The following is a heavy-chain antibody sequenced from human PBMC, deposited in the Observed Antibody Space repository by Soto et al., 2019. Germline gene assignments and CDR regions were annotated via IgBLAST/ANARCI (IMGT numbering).Heavy chain of an antibody. J-gene: IGHJ5*02. D-gene: IGHD6-19*01. CDR3: ARDSLGIAVLGTGRSKNNWFDP. CDR1: GGSFSGYY. Sequence: QLQLQQWGSGLLKPSETLSLICAVYGGSFSGYYWGWIRQPPGKGLEWIGEINHSGRTNYNPSLRSRVTISIDTSKNHFSLKLSSVTAADTAIYYCARDSLGIAVLGTGRSKNNWFDPWGQGTLVTVSS. V-gene: IGHV4-34*01. CDR2: INHSGRT.